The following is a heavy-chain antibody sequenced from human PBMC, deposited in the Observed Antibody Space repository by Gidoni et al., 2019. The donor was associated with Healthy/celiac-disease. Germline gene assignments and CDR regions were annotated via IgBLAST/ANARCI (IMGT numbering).Heavy chain of an antibody. Sequence: EVQLVESGGGLVKPGGSLRLSCAASGFTFSSYSMNWVRQAPGKGLEWVSSISSSSSYIYYADSVKGRFTISRDNAKNSLYLQMNSLRAEDTAVYYCARDLGFGAAAGNAWGQGTLVTVSS. CDR1: GFTFSSYS. V-gene: IGHV3-21*01. CDR2: ISSSSSYI. J-gene: IGHJ5*02. CDR3: ARDLGFGAAAGNA. D-gene: IGHD6-13*01.